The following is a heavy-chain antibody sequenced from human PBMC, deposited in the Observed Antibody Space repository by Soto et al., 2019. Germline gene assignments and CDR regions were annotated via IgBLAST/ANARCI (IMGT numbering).Heavy chain of an antibody. Sequence: PGGSLRLSCAASGFRFSSSGMHWVRQAPGKGLEWVAVIIYDGSKKGYADSVKGRFTVSRDNSKDTVYLQMNNLRPEDTGVYYCAKDLHDFASFFFYGMDVWGQGTSVTVSS. D-gene: IGHD2-21*02. CDR1: GFRFSSSG. CDR3: AKDLHDFASFFFYGMDV. V-gene: IGHV3-30*18. J-gene: IGHJ6*02. CDR2: IIYDGSKK.